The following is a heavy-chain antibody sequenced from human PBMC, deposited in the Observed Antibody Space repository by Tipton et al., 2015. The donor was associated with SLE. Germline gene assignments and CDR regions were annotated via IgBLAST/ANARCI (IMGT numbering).Heavy chain of an antibody. D-gene: IGHD2-2*01. V-gene: IGHV4-38-2*02. Sequence: TLSLTCTVSGYSISSSYYWGWIRQPPGKGLEWIGSIYYSGSTYYNPSLKSRVTISVDTSKNQFSLKLSSVTAADTAVYYCASGAGCSSTSCSHPFGYWGQGTLVTVSS. CDR1: GYSISSSYY. CDR2: IYYSGST. J-gene: IGHJ4*02. CDR3: ASGAGCSSTSCSHPFGY.